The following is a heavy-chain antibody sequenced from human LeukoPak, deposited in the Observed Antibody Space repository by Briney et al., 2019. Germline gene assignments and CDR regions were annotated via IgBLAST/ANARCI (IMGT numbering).Heavy chain of an antibody. CDR3: ATEVVGYGDVHYFDS. V-gene: IGHV1-24*01. Sequence: APVKVSCKISGYTLTEVSMHWVRQSPGKRLEWMGGFDPADGEPIYAQKFQGRVTMSEDTSTDTAYMDLSSLRSEDTAVYYCATEVVGYGDVHYFDSWGQGTPGTVSS. CDR1: GYTLTEVS. CDR2: FDPADGEP. D-gene: IGHD4-17*01. J-gene: IGHJ4*02.